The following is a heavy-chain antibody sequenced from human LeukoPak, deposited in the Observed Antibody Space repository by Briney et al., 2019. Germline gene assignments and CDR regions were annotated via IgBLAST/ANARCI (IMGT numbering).Heavy chain of an antibody. Sequence: VASVKVSCKASGYTFTGYYMHWVRQAPGQGLEWMGWINPNSGGTNYAQKFQGRVTMTRDTSISTAYMELSRPRSDDTAVYYCARQSGTTVSHIDYWGQGTLVTVSS. D-gene: IGHD1-7*01. CDR2: INPNSGGT. CDR3: ARQSGTTVSHIDY. V-gene: IGHV1-2*02. CDR1: GYTFTGYY. J-gene: IGHJ4*02.